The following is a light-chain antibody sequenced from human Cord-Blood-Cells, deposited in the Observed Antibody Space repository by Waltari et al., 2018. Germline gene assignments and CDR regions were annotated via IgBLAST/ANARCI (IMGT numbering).Light chain of an antibody. Sequence: ENVLTQSTGTLSLSPGERATLSCRASQSVSSSYLAWYQQKPGQAPRVLIYGASSRATGIPDRFSGSGSGTDFTLTISRLEPEDFAVYYCQQYGSSPATFGQGTKVEIK. V-gene: IGKV3-20*01. CDR2: GAS. CDR3: QQYGSSPAT. CDR1: QSVSSSY. J-gene: IGKJ1*01.